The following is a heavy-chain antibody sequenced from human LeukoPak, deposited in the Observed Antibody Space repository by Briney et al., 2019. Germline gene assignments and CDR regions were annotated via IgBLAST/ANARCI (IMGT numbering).Heavy chain of an antibody. J-gene: IGHJ4*02. Sequence: GESLKTSCKGSGYSFTSHWIGWVRPMPGKGLEWMGIIYPGDSDTRYSPSFQGQVTISADRSISTAYLQWSSLKASDTAMYYCARPVSGYSDEDYWGQGTLVTVSS. CDR3: ARPVSGYSDEDY. D-gene: IGHD3-22*01. CDR2: IYPGDSDT. CDR1: GYSFTSHW. V-gene: IGHV5-51*01.